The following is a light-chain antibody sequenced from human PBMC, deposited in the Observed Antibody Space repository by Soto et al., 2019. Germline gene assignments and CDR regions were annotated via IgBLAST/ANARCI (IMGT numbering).Light chain of an antibody. CDR2: VAS. Sequence: EIVMTQSPATLSVSPGERATLSCSASQSVSSNLAWYQQKPGQTPKLLIYVASTRAPGIPARFSGSGSGTEFTLTISSLQSEDFAVYYCQQYNVWPLTFGGGTKVEFK. CDR3: QQYNVWPLT. CDR1: QSVSSN. V-gene: IGKV3-15*01. J-gene: IGKJ4*01.